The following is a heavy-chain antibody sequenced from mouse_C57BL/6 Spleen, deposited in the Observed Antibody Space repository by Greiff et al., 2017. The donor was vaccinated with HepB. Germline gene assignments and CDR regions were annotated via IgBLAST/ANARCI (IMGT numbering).Heavy chain of an antibody. D-gene: IGHD2-1*01. J-gene: IGHJ4*01. CDR2: ISDGGSYT. Sequence: EVHLVESGGGLVKPGGSLKLSCAASGFTFSSYAMSWVRQTPEKRLEWVATISDGGSYTYYPDNVKGRFTISRDNAKNNLYLQMSHLKSEDTAMYYCARDRGNYDYYAMDYWGQGTSVTVSS. CDR1: GFTFSSYA. V-gene: IGHV5-4*01. CDR3: ARDRGNYDYYAMDY.